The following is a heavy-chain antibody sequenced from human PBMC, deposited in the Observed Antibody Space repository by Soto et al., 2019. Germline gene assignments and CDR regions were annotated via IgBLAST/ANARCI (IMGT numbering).Heavy chain of an antibody. Sequence: SLKISCTTSGYSFTSYYITWVRQMPGKGLECMGTIAPGDSYSNYNPSFQGHVTISADNSISTAYLQWSSLKASDTGIYYCATMSSGWSYWGQGTQVTVSS. CDR1: GYSFTSYY. J-gene: IGHJ4*02. CDR3: ATMSSGWSY. V-gene: IGHV5-10-1*01. CDR2: IAPGDSYS. D-gene: IGHD6-19*01.